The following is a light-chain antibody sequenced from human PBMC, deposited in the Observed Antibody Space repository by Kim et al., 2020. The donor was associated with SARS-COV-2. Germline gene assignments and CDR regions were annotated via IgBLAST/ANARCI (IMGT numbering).Light chain of an antibody. V-gene: IGKV1-27*01. J-gene: IGKJ1*01. CDR2: AAS. CDR1: QGITNS. CDR3: QKYNSAHWT. Sequence: GDRVTITCRASQGITNSLAWYQQKPGKVPQLLIYAASALQSGVPSRFSGSGSGTDFTLTIRSLQPEDVATYYCQKYNSAHWTFGQGTKV.